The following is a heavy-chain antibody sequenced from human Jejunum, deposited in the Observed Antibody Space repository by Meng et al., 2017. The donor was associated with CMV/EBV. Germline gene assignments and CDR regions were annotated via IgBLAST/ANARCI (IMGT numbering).Heavy chain of an antibody. J-gene: IGHJ6*02. CDR2: IRNDGVNN. D-gene: IGHD2-2*01. Sequence: GFTLSSYAMHWVRQAPGEGLEWVAFIRNDGVNNYYADSVKGRFTISRDNAKNTLFLQMNSLRAVDTALYYCAKGQRTSIYYYGMDVWGQGTTVTVSS. CDR3: AKGQRTSIYYYGMDV. CDR1: GFTLSSYA. V-gene: IGHV3-30*02.